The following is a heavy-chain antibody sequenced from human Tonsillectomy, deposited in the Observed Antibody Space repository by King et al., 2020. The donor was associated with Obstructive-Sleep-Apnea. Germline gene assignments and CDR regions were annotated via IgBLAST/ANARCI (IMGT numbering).Heavy chain of an antibody. J-gene: IGHJ4*02. V-gene: IGHV3-23*04. Sequence: VQLVESGGGFVQPGGSLRLSCAASGFTFSVYGMNWVRQAPGKGLEWVSSISGKGGDSTYYADSVKGRFTISRDNSKNTLYLQMNSLRAEDTAVYYCAKDLSSWYSDYPFDYWGKGTQVTVSS. CDR1: GFTFSVYG. CDR3: AKDLSSWYSDYPFDY. CDR2: ISGKGGDST. D-gene: IGHD6-13*01.